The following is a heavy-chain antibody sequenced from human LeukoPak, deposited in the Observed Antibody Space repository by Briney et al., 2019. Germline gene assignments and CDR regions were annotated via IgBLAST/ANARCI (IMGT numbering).Heavy chain of an antibody. D-gene: IGHD1-14*01. Sequence: GGSLRLCCAASGFTVSSNYMSWVRQAPGKGLEWVSVIYSGGSTYYADSVKGRFTISRDNSKNTLYLQMNSLRAEDTAVYYCARETTVYYYGMDVWGQGTTVTVSS. CDR1: GFTVSSNY. CDR3: ARETTVYYYGMDV. V-gene: IGHV3-66*02. J-gene: IGHJ6*02. CDR2: IYSGGST.